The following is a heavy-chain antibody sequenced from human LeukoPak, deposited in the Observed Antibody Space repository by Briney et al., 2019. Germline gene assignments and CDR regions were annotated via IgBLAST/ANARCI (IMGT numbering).Heavy chain of an antibody. V-gene: IGHV3-30*04. CDR3: ARDRSPKYSSSSGMDV. D-gene: IGHD6-6*01. J-gene: IGHJ6*04. Sequence: PGGSLRLSCAASGFTFSSYEMNWVRQAPGKGLEWVAVISYDGSNKYYADSVKGRFTISRDNSKNTLYLQMNSLRAEDTAVYYCARDRSPKYSSSSGMDVWGKGTTVTVSS. CDR2: ISYDGSNK. CDR1: GFTFSSYE.